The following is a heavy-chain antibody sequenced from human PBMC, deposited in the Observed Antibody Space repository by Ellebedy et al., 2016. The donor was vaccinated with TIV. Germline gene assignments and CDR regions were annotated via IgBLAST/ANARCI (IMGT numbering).Heavy chain of an antibody. J-gene: IGHJ4*02. CDR2: IYYSGST. V-gene: IGHV4-31*03. CDR1: GGSISSGGYY. D-gene: IGHD3-22*01. CDR3: ARVHYDSSGYLFDY. Sequence: SETLSLXCTVSGGSISSGGYYWSWIRQHPGKGLEWIGYIYYSGSTYYNPSLKSRVTISVDTSKNQFSLKLSSVTAADTAVYYCARVHYDSSGYLFDYWGQGTLVTVSS.